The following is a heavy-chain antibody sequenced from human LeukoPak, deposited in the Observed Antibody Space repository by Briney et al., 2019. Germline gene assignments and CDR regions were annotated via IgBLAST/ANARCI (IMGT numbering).Heavy chain of an antibody. J-gene: IGHJ4*02. V-gene: IGHV1-69*06. Sequence: ASVKVSCKASGGTFSSYAISWVRQAPGQGLEWMGGIIPMSGTVNNAQKFQGRVTITADKSTGTAYMELSSLRSEDTAVYYCARTYGSGSYLSGYYFDYWGQGTLVTVSS. D-gene: IGHD3-10*01. CDR1: GGTFSSYA. CDR3: ARTYGSGSYLSGYYFDY. CDR2: IIPMSGTV.